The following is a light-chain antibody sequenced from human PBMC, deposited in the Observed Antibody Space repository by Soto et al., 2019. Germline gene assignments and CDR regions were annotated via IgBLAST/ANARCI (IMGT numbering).Light chain of an antibody. J-gene: IGLJ2*01. CDR3: VLYMKGDIRV. V-gene: IGLV8-61*01. CDR2: SGD. Sequence: QAVVTQEASLSVSPGGTVTLTCGLTSGSGFSRYYPSWYRQDPDQTPRTLIYSGDIRSSGVPDRFSGSILGSKAALTITGAQADDESVYYCVLYMKGDIRVFGGGTKLTVL. CDR1: SGSGFSRYY.